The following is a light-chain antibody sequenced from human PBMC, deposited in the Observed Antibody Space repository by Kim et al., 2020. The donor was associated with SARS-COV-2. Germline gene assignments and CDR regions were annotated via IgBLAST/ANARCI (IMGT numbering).Light chain of an antibody. Sequence: VPPGEAAPLSVGASQSVSSNLAWYQPNPGQAPSLLIYGASTMATGIPARFIGSGSGTEFTLTISSLQSEYFAVSYCQQYHDWPPYTFGQGTKLEI. CDR1: QSVSSN. V-gene: IGKV3-15*01. J-gene: IGKJ2*01. CDR2: GAS. CDR3: QQYHDWPPYT.